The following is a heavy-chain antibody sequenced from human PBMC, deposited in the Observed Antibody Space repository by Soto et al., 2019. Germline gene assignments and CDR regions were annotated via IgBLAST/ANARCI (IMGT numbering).Heavy chain of an antibody. D-gene: IGHD2-2*01. Sequence: GESLKISCKGSGYSFTSYWIGWVRQMPGKGLEWMGVIYPGDSDTRYSPSFQGQVTISADKSISTAYLQWSSLKASDTAMYYCARGQVVTSYMNDAFDIWGQGTMVTVSS. CDR1: GYSFTSYW. J-gene: IGHJ3*02. CDR3: ARGQVVTSYMNDAFDI. CDR2: IYPGDSDT. V-gene: IGHV5-51*01.